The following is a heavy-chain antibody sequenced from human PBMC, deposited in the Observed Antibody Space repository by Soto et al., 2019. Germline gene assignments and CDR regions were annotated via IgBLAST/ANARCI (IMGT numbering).Heavy chain of an antibody. CDR3: ARGGLGGTSVYFDY. V-gene: IGHV4-30-2*01. CDR1: GGSISSGGYS. CDR2: IYHSGST. J-gene: IGHJ4*02. D-gene: IGHD1-1*01. Sequence: SETLSLTCAVSGGSISSGGYSWSWIRQPPGKGLEWIGYIYHSGSTYYNPSLKSRVTISVDRSKNQFSLKLSSVTAADTAVYYCARGGLGGTSVYFDYWGQGTLVTVSS.